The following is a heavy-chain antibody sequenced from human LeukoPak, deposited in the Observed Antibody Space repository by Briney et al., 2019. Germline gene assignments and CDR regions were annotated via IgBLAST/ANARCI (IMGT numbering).Heavy chain of an antibody. J-gene: IGHJ6*02. CDR2: ISYDGSNK. D-gene: IGHD6-19*01. CDR3: ARASGNEQWLVLYYYYYGMDV. CDR1: GFTFSSYA. V-gene: IGHV3-30*04. Sequence: PGGSLRLSCAASGFTFSSYAMHWVRQAPGKGLEWVAVISYDGSNKYYADSVKGRFTISRDNSKNTLYLQMNSLRAEDTAVYYCARASGNEQWLVLYYYYYGMDVWGQGTTVTVSS.